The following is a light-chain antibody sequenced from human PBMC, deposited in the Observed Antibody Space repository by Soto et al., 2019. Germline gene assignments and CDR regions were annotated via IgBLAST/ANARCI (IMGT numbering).Light chain of an antibody. Sequence: EIVLTQSPGTLSLSPGDRATLSCRASQSVSSSYLGWYQQKPGQAPRLLIYDASNRATGIPARFSGSGSGTDFTLTISSLEPEDFAVYYCQQRSSWPWTFGQGTKVDIK. V-gene: IGKV3-11*01. CDR3: QQRSSWPWT. CDR2: DAS. CDR1: QSVSSSY. J-gene: IGKJ1*01.